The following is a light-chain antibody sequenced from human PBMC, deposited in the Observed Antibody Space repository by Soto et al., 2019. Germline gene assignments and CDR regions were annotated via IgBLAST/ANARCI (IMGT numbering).Light chain of an antibody. V-gene: IGLV2-8*01. Sequence: QSALTQPPSASGSPGQSVILSCSGISSDIRDSNYVSWYQQHPGKAPKLVVSEVTKRPSGVPDRFSGSRSGTTAFLTISGLQTEDEADYYCGSKAGSDKHVVFGGGTKLTVL. CDR1: SSDIRDSNY. CDR2: EVT. J-gene: IGLJ2*01. CDR3: GSKAGSDKHVV.